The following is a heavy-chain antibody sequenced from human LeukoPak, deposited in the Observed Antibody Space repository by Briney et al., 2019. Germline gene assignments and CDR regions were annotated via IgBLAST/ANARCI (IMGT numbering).Heavy chain of an antibody. Sequence: SETLSLTCTVSGGSISNYYWSWIRQPPGKGLEWIGYMHSSGNTNCNLSLKSRVTMSIDTSKNQLSLKMRSVTAADTAVYYCARDIRMVGATLYFDYWGQGTLVTVSS. D-gene: IGHD1-26*01. CDR2: MHSSGNT. CDR1: GGSISNYY. CDR3: ARDIRMVGATLYFDY. J-gene: IGHJ4*02. V-gene: IGHV4-59*01.